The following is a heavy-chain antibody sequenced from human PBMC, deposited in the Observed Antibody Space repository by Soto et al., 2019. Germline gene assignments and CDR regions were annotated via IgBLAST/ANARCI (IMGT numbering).Heavy chain of an antibody. CDR1: GFTFSSYG. J-gene: IGHJ5*02. CDR2: ISYDGSNK. CDR3: AKEGSSSAPFDP. V-gene: IGHV3-30*18. Sequence: QVQLVESGGGVVQPGRSLRLSCAASGFTFSSYGMHWVRQAPGKGLEWVAVISYDGSNKYYADSVKGRFTISRDNSKNTLYLQMNSLRDEDTAVYYCAKEGSSSAPFDPWGQGTLVTVSS. D-gene: IGHD6-6*01.